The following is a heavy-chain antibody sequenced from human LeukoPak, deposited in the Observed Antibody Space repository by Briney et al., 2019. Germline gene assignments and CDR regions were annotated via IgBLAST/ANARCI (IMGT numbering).Heavy chain of an antibody. D-gene: IGHD2-2*01. J-gene: IGHJ4*02. CDR2: INGNAADT. V-gene: IGHV3-23*01. CDR1: GFTFSSYA. CDR3: AKRAPGYCSSSSCFGQFDY. Sequence: GGSLRLSCAASGFTFSSYAMTWVRQAPGKGLEWVSVINGNAADTYYADSVKGRFTISRDNSKNTLYLQMNSLRAEDTAVYYCAKRAPGYCSSSSCFGQFDYWGQGILVTVSS.